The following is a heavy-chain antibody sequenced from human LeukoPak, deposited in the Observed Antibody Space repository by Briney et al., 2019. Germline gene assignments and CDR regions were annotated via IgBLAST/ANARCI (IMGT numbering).Heavy chain of an antibody. Sequence: KSSETLSLTCTVSGGSISSGGYYWSWIRQPPGKGLEWIGSIYYSGSTYYNPSLKSRVTISVDTSKNQFSLKLSSVTAADTAVYYCARDMVEETYDYWGQGTLDTVSS. CDR2: IYYSGST. J-gene: IGHJ4*02. CDR1: GGSISSGGYY. CDR3: ARDMVEETYDY. D-gene: IGHD4/OR15-4a*01. V-gene: IGHV4-39*07.